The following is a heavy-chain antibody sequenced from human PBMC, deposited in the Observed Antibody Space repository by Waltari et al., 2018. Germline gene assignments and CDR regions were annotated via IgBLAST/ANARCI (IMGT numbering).Heavy chain of an antibody. V-gene: IGHV1-3*04. Sequence: QVQLVQSGAEVEKPGASVKVSCMTSGYPFPHYGIHWVRQAPGQRLEWMGWINTDNGDTQFSPKFQIRVTFTRDTFASTVYMELSSLTSEDTAVYYCARGLHRTAWIVDYWGQGTLVTVSS. CDR3: ARGLHRTAWIVDY. D-gene: IGHD1-1*01. CDR1: GYPFPHYG. J-gene: IGHJ4*02. CDR2: INTDNGDT.